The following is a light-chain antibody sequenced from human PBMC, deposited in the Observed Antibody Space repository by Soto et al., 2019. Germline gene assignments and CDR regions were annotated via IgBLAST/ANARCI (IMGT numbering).Light chain of an antibody. V-gene: IGKV3-11*01. J-gene: IGKJ1*01. CDR1: QSINNY. CDR2: DAS. CDR3: QQRSNWPWT. Sequence: EIVLTQSPVILSSSPGGTYTFSRRASQSINNYLAWYQQKPGQAPRLLIYDASNRATGIPARFSGSGSGTDFTLTISSLEPEDFALYYCQQRSNWPWTYGKGTKVDIK.